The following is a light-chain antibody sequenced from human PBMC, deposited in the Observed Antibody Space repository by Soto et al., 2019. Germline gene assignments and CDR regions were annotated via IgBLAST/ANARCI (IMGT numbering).Light chain of an antibody. CDR2: GAS. J-gene: IGKJ4*01. Sequence: DIQMTQSPSSLSASVGDKVTITCQASQDISNSLNWYQQKPGKAPKLLIYGASDLEPGVPSRFSGTGSGTDFTFTISSLQPEDIATYYCQQYDNLLLTFGGGTKVEIK. V-gene: IGKV1-33*01. CDR1: QDISNS. CDR3: QQYDNLLLT.